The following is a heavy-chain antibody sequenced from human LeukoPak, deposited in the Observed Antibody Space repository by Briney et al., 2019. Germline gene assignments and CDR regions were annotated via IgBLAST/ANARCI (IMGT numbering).Heavy chain of an antibody. D-gene: IGHD3-10*01. CDR3: ARDPRGGTLDY. V-gene: IGHV3-74*01. Sequence: GGSLRLSCAASGFTFSSYWMHWVRQAPGKGLVWVSRIHSDGRSTDYADSAKGRFTISRDNAKNTLNLQMNSLRAEDTAVYYCARDPRGGTLDYWGQGALVTVSS. CDR1: GFTFSSYW. CDR2: IHSDGRST. J-gene: IGHJ4*02.